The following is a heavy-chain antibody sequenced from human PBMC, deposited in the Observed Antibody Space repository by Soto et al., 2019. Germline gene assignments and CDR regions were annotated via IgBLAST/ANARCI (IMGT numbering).Heavy chain of an antibody. D-gene: IGHD1-1*01. Sequence: PGGSLRLSCAASGFTFSSYSMNWVRQAPGEGLEWVSSISSSSSYIYYADSVKGRFTISRDNAKNSLYLQMNSLRAEDTAVYYCARRLEPTVYYYGMDVWGQGTTVTVSS. J-gene: IGHJ6*02. CDR3: ARRLEPTVYYYGMDV. CDR1: GFTFSSYS. V-gene: IGHV3-21*01. CDR2: ISSSSSYI.